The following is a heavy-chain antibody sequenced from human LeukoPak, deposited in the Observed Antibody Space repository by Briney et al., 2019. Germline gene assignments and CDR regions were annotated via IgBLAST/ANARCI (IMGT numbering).Heavy chain of an antibody. CDR2: IYTSGST. J-gene: IGHJ5*02. D-gene: IGHD5-18*01. Sequence: PSQTLSLTCTVSGGSISSGSYYWSWIRQPAGKGLEWIGRIYTSGSTNYNPSLKSRVTISVDTSKNQFSLKLSSVTAADTAVYYCAREGTAMVTDNNWFDPWGQGTLVTVSS. CDR1: GGSISSGSYY. CDR3: AREGTAMVTDNNWFDP. V-gene: IGHV4-61*02.